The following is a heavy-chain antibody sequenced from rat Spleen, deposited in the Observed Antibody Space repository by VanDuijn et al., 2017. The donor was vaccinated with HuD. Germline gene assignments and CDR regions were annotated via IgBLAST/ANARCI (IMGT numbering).Heavy chain of an antibody. CDR2: ISPGGGGT. V-gene: IGHV5-25*01. J-gene: IGHJ2*01. CDR3: ARRHYGYTDYFDY. D-gene: IGHD1-9*01. Sequence: EVQLVESGGGLVQPGRSMSLSCATSGFIFSNYYMVWVRQAPTKGLEWVASISPGGGGTYYRVSVKGRFTVSRDDAKSTLSLQMDSLRSEDTATYYCARRHYGYTDYFDYWGQGVMVTVSS. CDR1: GFIFSNYY.